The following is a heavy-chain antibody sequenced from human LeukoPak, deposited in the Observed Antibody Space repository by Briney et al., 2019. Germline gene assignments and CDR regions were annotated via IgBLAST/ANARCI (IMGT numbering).Heavy chain of an antibody. CDR3: ARVLAAIALRDYHYVDV. CDR1: GFSLSSNS. D-gene: IGHD6-19*01. Sequence: TGGSLRLSCADSGFSLSSNSMSWVRQAPGKGLECVSLIYGSDVTSYADSGKDRFTTSRKSDKNTQFLQMDSLRSEHTAVYYGARVLAAIALRDYHYVDVWGKGTTVTVSS. V-gene: IGHV3-53*01. CDR2: IYGSDVT. J-gene: IGHJ6*03.